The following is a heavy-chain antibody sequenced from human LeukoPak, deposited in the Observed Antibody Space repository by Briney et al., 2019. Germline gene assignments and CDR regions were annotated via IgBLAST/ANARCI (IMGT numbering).Heavy chain of an antibody. V-gene: IGHV1-2*02. CDR2: INPNSGCT. J-gene: IGHJ4*02. CDR3: ARAKYGSGSRIFDY. Sequence: GASVKVSCKASGYTFTGYYMHWVRQAPVQGLEWMGWINPNSGCTNYAQKFQGRVTMTRDTSISTAYMELSRLRSDDTAVYYCARAKYGSGSRIFDYWGQGTLVTVSS. CDR1: GYTFTGYY. D-gene: IGHD3-10*01.